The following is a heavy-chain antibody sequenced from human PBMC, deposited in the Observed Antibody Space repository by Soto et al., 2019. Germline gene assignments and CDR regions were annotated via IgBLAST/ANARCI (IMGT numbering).Heavy chain of an antibody. D-gene: IGHD3-10*01. Sequence: PGGSLRLSCAASGFTFSRNSMNWVRQAPGKGLEWVSYISSSSDTIYYTDSVKGRFTVSRDNAKNSLYLQMNSLRAEDTAVYYCARTVLLWFGEFSSFENWFDPWGQGTLVTVSS. CDR2: ISSSSDTI. CDR1: GFTFSRNS. CDR3: ARTVLLWFGEFSSFENWFDP. J-gene: IGHJ5*02. V-gene: IGHV3-48*01.